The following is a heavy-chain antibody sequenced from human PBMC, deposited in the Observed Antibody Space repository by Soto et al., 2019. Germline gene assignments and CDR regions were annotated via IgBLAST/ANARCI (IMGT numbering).Heavy chain of an antibody. Sequence: QVQLVQSGAEVKKPGSSVKVSCKASGGTFSSYTISWVRQAPGQGLEWMGRIIPILGIANYAQKFQGRVTITADKSTSTAYMELSSLRSEDTAVYYCARALIAAAARYYGMDVWGQGTTVTVSS. CDR1: GGTFSSYT. J-gene: IGHJ6*01. D-gene: IGHD6-13*01. CDR3: ARALIAAAARYYGMDV. CDR2: IIPILGIA. V-gene: IGHV1-69*02.